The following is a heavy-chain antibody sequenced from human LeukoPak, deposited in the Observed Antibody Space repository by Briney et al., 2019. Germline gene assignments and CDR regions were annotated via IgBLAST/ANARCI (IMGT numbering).Heavy chain of an antibody. Sequence: ASVKVSCKASDYTFTKYAFSWVRQAPGQGLEWMGWISLYNCNTEYARKLQGRVTMTTDTSTGTAYMELRSLRSDDTAIYYCAKAYCGGDCYPWATFDVWGQGTTVTVSS. V-gene: IGHV1-18*01. D-gene: IGHD2-21*02. CDR3: AKAYCGGDCYPWATFDV. CDR1: DYTFTKYA. J-gene: IGHJ3*01. CDR2: ISLYNCNT.